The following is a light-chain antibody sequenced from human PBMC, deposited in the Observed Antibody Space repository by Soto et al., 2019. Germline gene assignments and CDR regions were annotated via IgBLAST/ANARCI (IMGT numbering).Light chain of an antibody. CDR3: HQSSNWPWT. Sequence: EVVRTQSPATLSVSPGERATLSCRTNQSVSSYLDWYQQRPGQAPRLLIYGASTRAAGVPARFSGSGSGTEFTLTISGLPSEDCAVYYCHQSSNWPWTFGQGTKLEIK. V-gene: IGKV3-15*01. CDR1: QSVSSY. CDR2: GAS. J-gene: IGKJ2*02.